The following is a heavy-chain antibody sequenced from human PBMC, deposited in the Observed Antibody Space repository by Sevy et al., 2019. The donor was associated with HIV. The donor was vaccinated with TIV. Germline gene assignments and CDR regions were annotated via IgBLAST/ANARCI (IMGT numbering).Heavy chain of an antibody. CDR3: ASAIFGNLGDV. V-gene: IGHV3-53*01. J-gene: IGHJ6*02. Sequence: GGSLRLSCAASGFTVSSNYMSWVRQAPGKGLEWGSVIYSGGNTYYADSLKGRFTISRDNSKNTLYLQMNSLRAEDTAVYYCASAIFGNLGDVWGQGTTVTVSS. D-gene: IGHD3-3*02. CDR1: GFTVSSNY. CDR2: IYSGGNT.